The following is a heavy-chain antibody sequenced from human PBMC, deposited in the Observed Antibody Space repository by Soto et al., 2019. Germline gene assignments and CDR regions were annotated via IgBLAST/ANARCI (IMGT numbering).Heavy chain of an antibody. D-gene: IGHD2-2*02. Sequence: QVQLVESGGALVKPGGSLRLSCAASGFTSWDYDMSWIRQAPGKGLEWVSYISRSGNTMYYGDYVKGRFTISRDNAENSVFLQMIGLRAEDTAVYYCVREGRSSTSCNTGCAFDIWVQGTMVTVSS. CDR3: VREGRSSTSCNTGCAFDI. J-gene: IGHJ3*02. V-gene: IGHV3-11*01. CDR2: ISRSGNTM. CDR1: GFTSWDYD.